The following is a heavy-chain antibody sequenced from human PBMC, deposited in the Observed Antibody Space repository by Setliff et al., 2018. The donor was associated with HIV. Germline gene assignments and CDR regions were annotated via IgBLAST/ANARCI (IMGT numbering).Heavy chain of an antibody. D-gene: IGHD3-22*01. CDR1: GFTFSSYS. J-gene: IGHJ4*02. CDR2: IGGSGSAI. Sequence: GGSLRLSCAASGFTFSSYSMNWVRQAPGKGLEWVSYIGGSGSAIYYADSVKGRFTISGDNAKNSLYLQLNSLRAEDTAVYYCVRDASPDYDSGGYSAGGHWGRGTLVTVS. CDR3: VRDASPDYDSGGYSAGGH. V-gene: IGHV3-48*01.